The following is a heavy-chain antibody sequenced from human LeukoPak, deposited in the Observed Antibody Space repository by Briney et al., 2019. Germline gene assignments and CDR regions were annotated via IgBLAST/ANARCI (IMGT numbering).Heavy chain of an antibody. J-gene: IGHJ6*03. CDR2: ISAYNGNT. CDR1: GGTFNNSA. D-gene: IGHD6-19*01. Sequence: ASVKVSCKTSGGTFNNSAISWVRQAPGQGLEWMGWISAYNGNTNYAQKLQGRVTMTTDTSTSTAYMELRSLRSDDTAVYYCAIGSGSGSQTDDYYYYYMDVWGKGTTVTVSS. CDR3: AIGSGSGSQTDDYYYYYMDV. V-gene: IGHV1-18*01.